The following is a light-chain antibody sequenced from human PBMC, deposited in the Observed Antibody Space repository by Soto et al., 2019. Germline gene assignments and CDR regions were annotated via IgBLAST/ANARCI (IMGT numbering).Light chain of an antibody. CDR1: QGVTTN. Sequence: EIVMTQSPDTLSVSPGERATLSCRAGQGVTTNFAWYQQKSGQSPRLLIYDVSIRATGVPARFSGTGSGTDFTLTISRLEPEDFAVYYCQQPWTFGQGTKVDIK. CDR3: QQPWT. V-gene: IGKV3-15*01. J-gene: IGKJ1*01. CDR2: DVS.